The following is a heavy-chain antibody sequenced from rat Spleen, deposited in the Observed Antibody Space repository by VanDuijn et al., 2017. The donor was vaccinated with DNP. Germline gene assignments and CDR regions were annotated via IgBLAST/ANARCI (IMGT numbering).Heavy chain of an antibody. V-gene: IGHV5-46*01. D-gene: IGHD1-7*01. CDR2: ISTSGGST. Sequence: EVQLVESGGGLVQPGRSMKLSCAASGFTFSSFPMAWVRQAPTKGLEWVATISTSGGSTYYRDSVKGRFTISRDNAKSTLYLQMNSLRSEDTATYYCTRVSYYGYNYFDYWGQGVMVTVSS. CDR3: TRVSYYGYNYFDY. CDR1: GFTFSSFP. J-gene: IGHJ2*01.